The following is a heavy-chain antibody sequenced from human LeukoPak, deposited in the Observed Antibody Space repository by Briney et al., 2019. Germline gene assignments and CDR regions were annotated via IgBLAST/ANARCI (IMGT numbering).Heavy chain of an antibody. CDR3: ARDSDSWNYFDS. J-gene: IGHJ4*02. V-gene: IGHV4-34*01. Sequence: SETLSLTCAIYGGSSRNYYWSWIRQTPGKGLESIGEINHSGSINYNPSLKSRVTISLDTSKNQFSLKLTSVAASDTAVYYCARDSDSWNYFDSWGQGTLVTVSS. D-gene: IGHD3-22*01. CDR1: GGSSRNYY. CDR2: INHSGSI.